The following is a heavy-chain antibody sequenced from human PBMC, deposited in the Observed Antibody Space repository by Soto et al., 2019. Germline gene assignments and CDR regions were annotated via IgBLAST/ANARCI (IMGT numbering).Heavy chain of an antibody. V-gene: IGHV3-23*01. CDR2: ISGSGGST. CDR3: AKDRIAARDLNWFDP. D-gene: IGHD6-6*01. J-gene: IGHJ5*02. CDR1: GFTFSSYA. Sequence: HPGGSLRLSCAASGFTFSSYAMSWVRQAPGKGLEWVSAISGSGGSTYYADSVKGRFTISRDNSKNTLYLQMNSLRAEDTAVYYCAKDRIAARDLNWFDPWGQGTLVTVSS.